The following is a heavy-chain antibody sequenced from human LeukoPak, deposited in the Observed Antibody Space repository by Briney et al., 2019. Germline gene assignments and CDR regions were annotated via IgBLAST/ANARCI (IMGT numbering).Heavy chain of an antibody. V-gene: IGHV3-23*01. Sequence: GGSLRLSCAASGFTFSTYGMSWVRQAPGKGLEWVSSISGNIIKTFYADSVKGRFTISRDNSNNTLYLEINSLRAEDTAVYYCARHLLWFGELSGGFDYWGQGTLVTVSS. D-gene: IGHD3-10*01. CDR2: ISGNIIKT. CDR3: ARHLLWFGELSGGFDY. CDR1: GFTFSTYG. J-gene: IGHJ4*02.